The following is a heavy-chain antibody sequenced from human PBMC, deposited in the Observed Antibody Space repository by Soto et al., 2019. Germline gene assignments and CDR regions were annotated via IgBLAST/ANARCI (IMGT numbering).Heavy chain of an antibody. Sequence: PWETLSLTCIVSGDSVTSGSYYWTWLRQPPGKGLEWIGEINHSGSTNYNPSLKSRVTILVDKSKDQFSLKLRSVTAADTAVYYCARDNTRRGTCDIWGQGTMVTV. CDR3: ARDNTRRGTCDI. CDR2: INHSGST. D-gene: IGHD5-18*01. V-gene: IGHV4-61*01. J-gene: IGHJ3*02. CDR1: GDSVTSGSYY.